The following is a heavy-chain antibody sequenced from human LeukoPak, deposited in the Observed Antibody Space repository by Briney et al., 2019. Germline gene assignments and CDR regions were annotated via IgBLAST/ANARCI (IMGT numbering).Heavy chain of an antibody. Sequence: GGSLRLSCAASGFTFSSYWMHWVRQAPGKGLAWVSRINSDGSSTSYADSVKGRFTISRDNAKNTLYLQMNSLRAEDTAVYYCASAFGSGWYGMDYWGQGTLVTVSS. CDR2: INSDGSST. CDR1: GFTFSSYW. CDR3: ASAFGSGWYGMDY. D-gene: IGHD6-19*01. V-gene: IGHV3-74*01. J-gene: IGHJ4*02.